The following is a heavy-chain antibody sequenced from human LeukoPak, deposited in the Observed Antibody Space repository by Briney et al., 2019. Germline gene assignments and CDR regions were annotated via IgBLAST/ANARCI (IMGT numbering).Heavy chain of an antibody. CDR3: ARRAGEYSHPYDY. CDR2: IYSGGNT. CDR1: GFPVSINS. Sequence: GGSPRLSCTVSGFPVSINSMSWVRQAPGKGLEWVSFIYSGGNTHYSDSVKGRFTISRDNSKNTLYLQMNSLRAEDTAVYYCARRAGEYSHPYDYWGQGTLVTVSS. J-gene: IGHJ4*02. D-gene: IGHD4-17*01. V-gene: IGHV3-53*01.